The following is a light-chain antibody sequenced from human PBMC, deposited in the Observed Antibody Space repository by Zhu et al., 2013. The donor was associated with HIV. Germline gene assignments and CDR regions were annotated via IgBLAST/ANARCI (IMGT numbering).Light chain of an antibody. CDR3: LQYNTLPYT. Sequence: EIVLTQSPGTLSLSPGERAALSCRASQSVTNSYLAWYQQKPGQAPRLLIYGASVRATGIPDRFSGSASGTAFTLTINSLQPDDFATYYCLQYNTLPYTFGQGTKVEI. J-gene: IGKJ1*01. CDR2: GAS. V-gene: IGKV3-20*01. CDR1: QSVTNSY.